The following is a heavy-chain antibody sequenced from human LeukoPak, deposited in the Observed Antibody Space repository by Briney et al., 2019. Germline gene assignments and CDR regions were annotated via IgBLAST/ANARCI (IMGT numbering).Heavy chain of an antibody. CDR2: ISSNGGST. D-gene: IGHD2-21*02. CDR3: AKDSCGGDCYSFDY. Sequence: GGSLRLSCAASGFTFSRYAMHWVRQTPGKGLEHVSGISSNGGSTYYADSVKGRFTISRDNSKNTLYLQMSSLRAEDTAVYYCAKDSCGGDCYSFDYWGQGTLVTVSS. V-gene: IGHV3-64D*09. J-gene: IGHJ4*02. CDR1: GFTFSRYA.